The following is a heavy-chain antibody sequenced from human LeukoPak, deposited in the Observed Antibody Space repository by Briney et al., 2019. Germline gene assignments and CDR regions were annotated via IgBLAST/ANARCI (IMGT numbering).Heavy chain of an antibody. D-gene: IGHD6-13*01. V-gene: IGHV3-7*01. CDR2: IKQDGSEK. CDR1: GFTFSSYW. CDR3: ARDRKSSSWSPAEDAFDI. Sequence: TGGSLRLSCAASGFTFSSYWMSWVRQAPGKGLEWVANIKQDGSEKYYVDSVKGRFTISRDNAKNSLYLQMNSLRAEDTAVYYCARDRKSSSWSPAEDAFDIWGQGTMVTVSS. J-gene: IGHJ3*02.